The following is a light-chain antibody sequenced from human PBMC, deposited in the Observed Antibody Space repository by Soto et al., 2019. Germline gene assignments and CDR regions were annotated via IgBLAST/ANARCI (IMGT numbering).Light chain of an antibody. CDR3: QQYCVRPWT. J-gene: IGKJ1*01. V-gene: IGKV4-1*01. Sequence: DIVMTQSPDSLAVSLGERATINCESSQSVLYSSNNKNCLAWYQQKPGQPPKLLIYWAYIRESGVPDRFSGGGSGTDFTLTISGLQAKDVAVYYCQQYCVRPWTFGQGTKVEIK. CDR1: QSVLYSSNNKNC. CDR2: WAY.